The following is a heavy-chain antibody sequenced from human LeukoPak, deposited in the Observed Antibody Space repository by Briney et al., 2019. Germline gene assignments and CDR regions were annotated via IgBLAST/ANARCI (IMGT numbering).Heavy chain of an antibody. D-gene: IGHD1-26*01. V-gene: IGHV3-11*01. Sequence: SGGSLRLSCAASGFTFSDYYMSWIRQAPGKGLEWISYISSSGSTIYYADSVKGRFTISRDNAKNSLYLQMNSLRAEDTAVYYCAREVGSWYYFDYWGQGTLVTVSS. CDR2: ISSSGSTI. J-gene: IGHJ4*02. CDR1: GFTFSDYY. CDR3: AREVGSWYYFDY.